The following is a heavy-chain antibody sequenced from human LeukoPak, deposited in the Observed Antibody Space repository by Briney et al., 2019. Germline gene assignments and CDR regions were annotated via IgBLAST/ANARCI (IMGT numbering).Heavy chain of an antibody. J-gene: IGHJ4*02. V-gene: IGHV3-30*19. CDR3: ARDLSRDCGGDCEVGY. D-gene: IGHD2-21*02. Sequence: GGSLRLSCATSGFTFRTSGMHWVRQAPGKGLEWVAVISYDGSNKYYADSVKGRFTISRDNSKNTLYLQMNSLRAEDTAVYYCARDLSRDCGGDCEVGYWGQGTLVTVSS. CDR2: ISYDGSNK. CDR1: GFTFRTSG.